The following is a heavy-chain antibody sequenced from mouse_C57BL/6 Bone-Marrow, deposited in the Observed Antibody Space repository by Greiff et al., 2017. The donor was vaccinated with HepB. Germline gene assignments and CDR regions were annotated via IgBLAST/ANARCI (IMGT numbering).Heavy chain of an antibody. CDR1: GFTFSSFG. J-gene: IGHJ2*01. Sequence: EVQLVESGGGLVQPGGSRKLSCAASGFTFSSFGWHWVRQAPDKGLEGVAYISSASSSIYYADTVKGRFTISRDNPKNPLFLQMTSLRSEDTAMYYCARSYFGSSQSFDYWGQGTTLTVSS. D-gene: IGHD1-1*01. CDR2: ISSASSSI. V-gene: IGHV5-17*02. CDR3: ARSYFGSSQSFDY.